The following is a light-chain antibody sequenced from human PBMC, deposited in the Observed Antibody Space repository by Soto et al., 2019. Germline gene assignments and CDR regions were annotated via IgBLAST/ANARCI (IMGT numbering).Light chain of an antibody. CDR2: QDN. J-gene: IGLJ2*01. Sequence: SYELTQPPSVSVSPGQTASITCSGDKLGDKYACWFQQKQGQSPVLVIYQDNKRPSGIPERFSGSNSGNTATLTISGTQAMDEADYYCQAWDSSTVVFGGGTKLTVL. CDR3: QAWDSSTVV. CDR1: KLGDKY. V-gene: IGLV3-1*01.